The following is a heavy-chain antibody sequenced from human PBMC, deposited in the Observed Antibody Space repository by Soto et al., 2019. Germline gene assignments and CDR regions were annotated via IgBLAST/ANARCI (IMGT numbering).Heavy chain of an antibody. CDR3: VRQGIGHLYGLVDV. CDR2: VYYTGGT. Sequence: QVELQQSGPRLVKPSETLFLTCSVSSGPSSSHNWGWIRQSPGRGLEWIGYVYYTGGTSYNPALRSRVTISADTSANHITLTLSSVTAAETAVYYCVRQGIGHLYGLVDVWGQGTTVSVSS. V-gene: IGHV4-59*08. D-gene: IGHD2-2*02. J-gene: IGHJ6*02. CDR1: SGPSSSHN.